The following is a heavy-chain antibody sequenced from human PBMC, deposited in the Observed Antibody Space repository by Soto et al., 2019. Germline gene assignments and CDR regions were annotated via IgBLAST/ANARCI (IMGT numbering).Heavy chain of an antibody. Sequence: PSETLSLTCTVSGGSISSSSYYWGWIRQPPGKGLEWIGSIYYSGSTYYNPSLKSRVTISVDTSKNQFSLKLSSVTAADTAVYYCARSSSIAARAGPLYYFDYWGQEPWSPSPQ. CDR3: ARSSSIAARAGPLYYFDY. J-gene: IGHJ4*01. CDR1: GGSISSSSYY. D-gene: IGHD6-6*01. V-gene: IGHV4-39*01. CDR2: IYYSGST.